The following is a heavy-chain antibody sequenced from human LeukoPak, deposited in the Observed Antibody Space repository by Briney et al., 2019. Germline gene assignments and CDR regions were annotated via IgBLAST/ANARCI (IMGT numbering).Heavy chain of an antibody. J-gene: IGHJ4*02. CDR3: AKNSGSTAL. CDR1: GFTFSNYG. Sequence: PAGSLRLSCAASGFTFSNYGMHWVRQAPGKGLEWVSVISYDGSNKYYADSVKGRFTISRDNSKNTLYLQMNSLRAEDTAMYYCAKNSGSTALWGQGTLVTVSS. V-gene: IGHV3-30*18. D-gene: IGHD1-26*01. CDR2: ISYDGSNK.